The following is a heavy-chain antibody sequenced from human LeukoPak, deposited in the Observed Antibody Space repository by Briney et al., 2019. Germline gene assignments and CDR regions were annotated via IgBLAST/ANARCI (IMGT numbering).Heavy chain of an antibody. D-gene: IGHD2/OR15-2a*01. CDR1: GGSVNSGNYY. CDR2: IYHSGST. V-gene: IGHV4-39*07. J-gene: IGHJ4*02. CDR3: ARGDTLDY. Sequence: SETLSLTCTVSGGSVNSGNYYWSWIRQPPGKGLEWIGEIYHSGSTNYNPSLKSRVTISVDKSKNQFSLKLSSVTAADTAVYYCARGDTLDYWGQGTLVTVSS.